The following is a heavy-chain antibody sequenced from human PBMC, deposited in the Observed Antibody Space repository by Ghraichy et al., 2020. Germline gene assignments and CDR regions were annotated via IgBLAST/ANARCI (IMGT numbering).Heavy chain of an antibody. CDR2: IWYDGSNK. CDR3: ARGGDTIMVVIPDGDAFDF. Sequence: GGSLRLSCAASGFTFSSYGMHWVRQTPGKGLEWVAVIWYDGSNKYYADSVKGRFTISRDNSKNTLYLQMNSLRAEDTAVYYCARGGDTIMVVIPDGDAFDFWGQGTMVTVSS. V-gene: IGHV3-33*01. D-gene: IGHD2-21*01. J-gene: IGHJ3*01. CDR1: GFTFSSYG.